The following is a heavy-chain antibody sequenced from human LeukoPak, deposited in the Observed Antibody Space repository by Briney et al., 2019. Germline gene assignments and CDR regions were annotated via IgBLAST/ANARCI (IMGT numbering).Heavy chain of an antibody. CDR3: ASTNILTGYPY. D-gene: IGHD3-9*01. J-gene: IGHJ4*02. CDR2: IYYSGST. V-gene: IGHV4-59*12. Sequence: SETLSLTCTVSGGSISSYYWSWIRQPPGKGLEWIGYIYYSGSTNYNPSLKSRVTISVDTSKNQFSLKLSSVTAADTAVYYCASTNILTGYPYWGQGTLVTVSS. CDR1: GGSISSYY.